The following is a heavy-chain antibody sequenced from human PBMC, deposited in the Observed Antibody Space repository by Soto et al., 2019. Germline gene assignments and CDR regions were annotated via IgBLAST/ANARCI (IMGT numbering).Heavy chain of an antibody. CDR1: GFTFSSYG. Sequence: TGGSLRLSCAASGFTFSSYGMHWVRQAPGKGLEWVAVISYDGSNKYYADSVKGRFTISRDNSKNTLYLQMNSLRAEDTAVYYCAKDRGWYDFWSGPYPYGMDVWGQGTTVTVSS. D-gene: IGHD3-3*01. J-gene: IGHJ6*02. CDR3: AKDRGWYDFWSGPYPYGMDV. V-gene: IGHV3-30*18. CDR2: ISYDGSNK.